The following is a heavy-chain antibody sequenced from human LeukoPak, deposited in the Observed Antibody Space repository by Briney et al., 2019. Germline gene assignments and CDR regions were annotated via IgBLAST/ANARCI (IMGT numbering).Heavy chain of an antibody. CDR3: AIFQISTRWPEYFQH. D-gene: IGHD2-15*01. V-gene: IGHV3-7*03. CDR2: IKQDGSEK. Sequence: GRSLRLSCAASGFTFSNYWMSWVRQAPGKGLEWVANIKQDGSEKYYVDSVRGRFTISRDNSKNTLYLQMNSLRAEDTAIYYCAIFQISTRWPEYFQHWGQGTLVTVSS. CDR1: GFTFSNYW. J-gene: IGHJ1*01.